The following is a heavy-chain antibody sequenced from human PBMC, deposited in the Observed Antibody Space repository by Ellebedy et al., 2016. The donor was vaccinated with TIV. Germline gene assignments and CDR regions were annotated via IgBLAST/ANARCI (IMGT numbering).Heavy chain of an antibody. CDR2: IKQDGSEM. J-gene: IGHJ4*02. CDR3: ARGAFGNWDYYFDS. V-gene: IGHV3-7*01. Sequence: GESLKISCAASGFNFRNNWMTWVRQAPGKGLEWVANIKQDGSEMYYVDSVKGRFTISRDNAKNSLFLQMKSLRAEDTAVYYCARGAFGNWDYYFDSWGQGTLVIVSS. CDR1: GFNFRNNW. D-gene: IGHD3-10*01.